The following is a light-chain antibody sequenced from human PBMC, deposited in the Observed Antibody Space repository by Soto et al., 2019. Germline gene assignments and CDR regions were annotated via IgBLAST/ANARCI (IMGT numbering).Light chain of an antibody. CDR2: YKSDSDK. V-gene: IGLV5-45*03. CDR1: SGINVDTYR. J-gene: IGLJ1*01. Sequence: QSVLTQPSSLSASPGASASLTCTLRSGINVDTYRIFWYQQKPGSPPQYLLRYKSDSDKHQGSGVPSRFSGSKDASGNAGILLISGLQSEDEADYYCMIWHNNAYVFGSGTKLTVL. CDR3: MIWHNNAYV.